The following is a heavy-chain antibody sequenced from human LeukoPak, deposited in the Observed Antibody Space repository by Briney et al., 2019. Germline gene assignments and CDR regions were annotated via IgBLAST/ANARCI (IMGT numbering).Heavy chain of an antibody. J-gene: IGHJ6*03. CDR3: ARGKYNWNNDYYYYYMDV. Sequence: GGSLRLSCAASGFTFDDYGMSWVRQAPGKGLEWVSGINWNGGSTGYADSVKGRFTISRDNAKNSLYLQMNSLRAEDTALYYCARGKYNWNNDYYYYYMDVWGKGTTVTVSS. CDR1: GFTFDDYG. D-gene: IGHD1/OR15-1a*01. CDR2: INWNGGST. V-gene: IGHV3-20*04.